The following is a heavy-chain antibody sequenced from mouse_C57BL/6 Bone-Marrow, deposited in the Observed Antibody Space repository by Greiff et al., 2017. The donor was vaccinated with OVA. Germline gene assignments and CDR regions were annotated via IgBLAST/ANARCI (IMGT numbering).Heavy chain of an antibody. J-gene: IGHJ1*03. Sequence: EVQRVESGGGLVQPKGSLKLSCAASGFTFNTYAMHWVRQAPGKGLEWVARIRSKSSNYATYYADSVKDRFTISRDDSQSMLYLQMNNLKTEDTAMYYCVRGEGYRGYRKDWYFDVWGTGTTVTVSS. CDR1: GFTFNTYA. D-gene: IGHD1-3*01. V-gene: IGHV10-3*01. CDR2: IRSKSSNYAT. CDR3: VRGEGYRGYRKDWYFDV.